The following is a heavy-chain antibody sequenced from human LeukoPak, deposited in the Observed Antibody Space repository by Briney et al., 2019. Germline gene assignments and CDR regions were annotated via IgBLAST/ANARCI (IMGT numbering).Heavy chain of an antibody. J-gene: IGHJ5*02. CDR3: ARGPAARPLWFDP. D-gene: IGHD6-6*01. Sequence: PSETLSLTCAVYGGSFSGYYWSWIRQPPGKGLEWIGEINHSGSTNYNPSLKSRVTISVDTSKNQFSLKLSSVTAADTAVYYCARGPAARPLWFDPWGQGTLVTVSS. CDR2: INHSGST. V-gene: IGHV4-34*01. CDR1: GGSFSGYY.